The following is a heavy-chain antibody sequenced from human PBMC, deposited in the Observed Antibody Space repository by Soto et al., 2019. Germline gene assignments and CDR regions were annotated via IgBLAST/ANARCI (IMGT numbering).Heavy chain of an antibody. CDR3: ARDFGVVTRYYYGMDV. D-gene: IGHD2-15*01. V-gene: IGHV1-18*01. Sequence: QVQLVQSGAEVKKPGASVKVSCKASGYTFTSYGISWVQQAPGQGLAWMGWISAYNGNTNYAQKLQGRVTMTTDTSTSTAYMELRSLRSDDTAVYYCARDFGVVTRYYYGMDVWGQGTTVTVSS. CDR2: ISAYNGNT. J-gene: IGHJ6*02. CDR1: GYTFTSYG.